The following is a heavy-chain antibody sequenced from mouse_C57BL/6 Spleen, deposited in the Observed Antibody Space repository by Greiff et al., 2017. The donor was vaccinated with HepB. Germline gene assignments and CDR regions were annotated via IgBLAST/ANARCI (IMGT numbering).Heavy chain of an antibody. D-gene: IGHD3-1*01. CDR3: ARGYSGWFAY. V-gene: IGHV3-6*01. CDR1: GYSITSGYY. Sequence: VQLKESGPGLVKPSQSLSLTCSVTGYSITSGYYWNWIRQFPGNKLEWMGYISYDGSNNYNPSLKNRISITRDTSKNQFFLKLNSVTTEDTATYYCARGYSGWFAYWGQGTLVTVSA. CDR2: ISYDGSN. J-gene: IGHJ3*01.